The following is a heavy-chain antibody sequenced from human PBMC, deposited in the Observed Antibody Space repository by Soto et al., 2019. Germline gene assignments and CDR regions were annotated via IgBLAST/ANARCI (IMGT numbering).Heavy chain of an antibody. J-gene: IGHJ6*03. Sequence: EVQLVESGGDLVQPGGSLRLSCAASGFTFTIYWMYWVRQAPGKGLVWVSRITGDGGDTIHADSVKGRFTVSRDNAKNMVYLQMNNLGAEDTAVYYCVRGGRGGLYYMDVWGKGTTVTVSS. V-gene: IGHV3-74*01. CDR1: GFTFTIYW. CDR2: ITGDGGDT. CDR3: VRGGRGGLYYMDV. D-gene: IGHD1-26*01.